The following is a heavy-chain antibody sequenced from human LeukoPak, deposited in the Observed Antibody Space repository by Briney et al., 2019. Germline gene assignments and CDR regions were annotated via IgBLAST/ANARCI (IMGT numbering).Heavy chain of an antibody. J-gene: IGHJ4*02. CDR3: NRDGGSWSHLNS. D-gene: IGHD2-15*01. CDR2: IETNAKNYAT. CDR1: GFTFSGCA. Sequence: GGSLRLSCAASGFTFSGCAMHWVRQASGKGLEWVGRIETNAKNYATAYSASVKGRFIISRDESKNTAYLQMNSLNTDDTDVYYCNRDGGSWSHLNSWGQGTLVTVSS. V-gene: IGHV3-73*01.